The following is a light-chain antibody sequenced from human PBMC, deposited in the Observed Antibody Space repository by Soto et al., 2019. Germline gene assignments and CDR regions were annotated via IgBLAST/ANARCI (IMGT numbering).Light chain of an antibody. CDR2: WSS. J-gene: IGKJ4*01. CDR1: QSVLYSSNNKNY. CDR3: QQYYSTPLT. V-gene: IGKV4-1*01. Sequence: DIVMTQSPDSLAVSLGERATINCKSSQSVLYSSNNKNYLAWYQQKLGQPPQLLIYWSSTRESGVPDRFSGSGSGTDFTLTISSLQAEDVAVYYCQQYYSTPLTFGGGTKVDI.